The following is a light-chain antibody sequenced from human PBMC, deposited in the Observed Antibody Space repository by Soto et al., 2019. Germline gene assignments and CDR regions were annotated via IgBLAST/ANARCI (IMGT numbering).Light chain of an antibody. J-gene: IGLJ1*01. CDR1: NIGSKS. CDR2: DDS. Sequence: SYDLTQPPSVSVAPGQTARITCGGNNIGSKSVHWYQQKPGQAPVLVVADDSDRPSGIPERFYGSNSGNTATLTISRVEAGDEADYFCHVWDSSTEHVFGTGTKVTVL. V-gene: IGLV3-21*02. CDR3: HVWDSSTEHV.